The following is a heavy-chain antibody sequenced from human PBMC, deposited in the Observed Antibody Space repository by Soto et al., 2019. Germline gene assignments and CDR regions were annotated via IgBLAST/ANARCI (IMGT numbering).Heavy chain of an antibody. V-gene: IGHV4-39*01. CDR3: ASFYSSSSSIDY. D-gene: IGHD6-6*01. Sequence: SETLSLTCTVSGGSISSSSYYWGWIRQPPGKGLEWIGSIYYSGSTYYNPSLKSRVTISVDTSKNQFSLKLSSVTAADTAVYYCASFYSSSSSIDYWGQGTLVTVSS. CDR2: IYYSGST. J-gene: IGHJ4*02. CDR1: GGSISSSSYY.